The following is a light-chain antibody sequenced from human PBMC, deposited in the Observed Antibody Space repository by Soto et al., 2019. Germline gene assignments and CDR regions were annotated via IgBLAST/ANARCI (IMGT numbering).Light chain of an antibody. CDR2: AAS. CDR3: QQANIFPLT. V-gene: IGKV1-12*01. Sequence: DIQMTQSPSSVSASLGDRITITCRASQGISTWLAWYQQRPGKAPNLLIYAASTLQRGVPSRFSGSGSGTDFTLTISSLQLEDFATYYCQQANIFPLTFGGGTKVEI. CDR1: QGISTW. J-gene: IGKJ4*01.